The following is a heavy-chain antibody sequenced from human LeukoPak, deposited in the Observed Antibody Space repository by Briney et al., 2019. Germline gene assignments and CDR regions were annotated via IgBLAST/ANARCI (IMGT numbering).Heavy chain of an antibody. J-gene: IGHJ4*02. V-gene: IGHV3-23*01. Sequence: GGSLRLSCAASGFTFSSYAMSWVRQAPGKGLEWVSVITGSGGSTYYADSVKGRFTISRDNSKSTLYVQMNSLRAEGTAVYYCAKEGDLSYWGQGTLVTVSS. D-gene: IGHD3-16*01. CDR3: AKEGDLSY. CDR2: ITGSGGST. CDR1: GFTFSSYA.